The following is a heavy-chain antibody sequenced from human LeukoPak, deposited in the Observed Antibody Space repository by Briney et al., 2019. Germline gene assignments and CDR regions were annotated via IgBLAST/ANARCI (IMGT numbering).Heavy chain of an antibody. CDR3: ARDGHRRYHYDSSGREDAFDM. Sequence: VASVKVSCKASGYTFTNYGISWVRQAPGQGLERMGWISGYNGYTNYAQKLQGRVTMTTDTSTSTAYMEVRSLRSDDTAVYYCARDGHRRYHYDSSGREDAFDMWGQGTMVTVSS. CDR2: ISGYNGYT. V-gene: IGHV1-18*01. D-gene: IGHD3-22*01. J-gene: IGHJ3*02. CDR1: GYTFTNYG.